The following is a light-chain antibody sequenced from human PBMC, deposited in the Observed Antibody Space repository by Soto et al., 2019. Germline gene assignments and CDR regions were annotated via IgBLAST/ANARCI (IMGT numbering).Light chain of an antibody. J-gene: IGKJ4*01. V-gene: IGKV1-33*01. CDR2: EAS. CDR3: QQYVNLLLT. CDR1: QDISNY. Sequence: DIQMTQSPSSLSASVGDRVTITCQASQDISNYLNWYQQKPGKAPKLLFYEASNLETGVPSRFSGRGSGTDLTFTILSLQQEDLASYACQQYVNLLLTFGGGTTVQTK.